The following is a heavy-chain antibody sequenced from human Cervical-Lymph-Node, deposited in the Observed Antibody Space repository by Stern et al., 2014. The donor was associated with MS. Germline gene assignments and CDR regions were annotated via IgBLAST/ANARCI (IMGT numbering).Heavy chain of an antibody. V-gene: IGHV5-51*01. CDR2: IYPGGSDT. Sequence: VPLVQSGAEVRKPGESLSISCKASGYRFTTNWIALVRQRPGKGLEWMGIIYPGGSDTRYSRSFQGQVTMSVDRSTNTAYLHWSTLKASDTAIYYCARQMEDPYCFYAMDVWGQGTTVIVSS. D-gene: IGHD2/OR15-2a*01. J-gene: IGHJ6*02. CDR1: GYRFTTNW. CDR3: ARQMEDPYCFYAMDV.